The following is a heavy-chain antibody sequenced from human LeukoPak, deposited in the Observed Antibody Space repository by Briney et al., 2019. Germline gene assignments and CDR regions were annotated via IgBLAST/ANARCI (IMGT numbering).Heavy chain of an antibody. J-gene: IGHJ4*02. D-gene: IGHD3-10*01. CDR3: AKRASGSGTSLYYFDY. V-gene: IGHV3-23*01. CDR1: GFTFSSYA. CDR2: ISNSAGST. Sequence: LTGGSLRLSCAASGFTFSSYAMSWVRQAPGKGLEWVSVISNSAGSTFYADSVKGRFTISRDNSKNTLYLQMNNLRAEDTAVYYCAKRASGSGTSLYYFDYWGQGTLVTASS.